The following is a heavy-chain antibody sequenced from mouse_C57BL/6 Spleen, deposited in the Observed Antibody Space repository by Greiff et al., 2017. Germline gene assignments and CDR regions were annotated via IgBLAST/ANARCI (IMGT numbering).Heavy chain of an antibody. CDR1: GFTFSSYA. CDR2: ISDGGSYT. J-gene: IGHJ4*01. D-gene: IGHD3-2*02. CDR3: ARDQGPLSGMGY. Sequence: EVHLVESGGGLVKPGGSLKLSCAASGFTFSSYAMSWVRQTPEKRLEWVATISDGGSYTYYPDNVKGRFTISRDNAKNNLYLQMSHLKSEDTAMYYCARDQGPLSGMGYWGQGTSVTVSS. V-gene: IGHV5-4*01.